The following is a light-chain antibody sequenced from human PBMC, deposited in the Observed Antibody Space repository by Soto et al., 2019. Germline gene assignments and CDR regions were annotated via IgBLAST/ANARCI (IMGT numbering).Light chain of an antibody. CDR2: KVS. J-gene: IGKJ5*01. CDR3: MQGTHWPPM. Sequence: DVVMTQSPLSLPVTLGQPASISCTSSQSLVYHDGNTYLNWFQQRPGQSPRRLIYKVSNRDSGVPDRLSGSGSGTDFTLKISRVEAEDVGVYYCMQGTHWPPMFGQGTRLEIK. CDR1: QSLVYHDGNTY. V-gene: IGKV2-30*01.